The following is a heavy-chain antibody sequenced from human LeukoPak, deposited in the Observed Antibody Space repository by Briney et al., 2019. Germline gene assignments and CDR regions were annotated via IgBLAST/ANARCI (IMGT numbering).Heavy chain of an antibody. J-gene: IGHJ4*02. CDR2: ISAYNGNT. CDR3: ARDSSIDYGSGFVYDY. Sequence: ASVKVSCKASGYTFTSYGISWVRQAPGQGLEWMGWISAYNGNTNYAQKLQGRVTMTTDTSTSTAYMELWSLRFDDTAVYYCARDSSIDYGSGFVYDYWGQGTLVTVSS. V-gene: IGHV1-18*01. CDR1: GYTFTSYG. D-gene: IGHD3-10*01.